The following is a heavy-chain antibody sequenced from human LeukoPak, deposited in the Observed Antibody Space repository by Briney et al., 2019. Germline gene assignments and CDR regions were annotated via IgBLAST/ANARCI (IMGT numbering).Heavy chain of an antibody. J-gene: IGHJ5*02. Sequence: SSVKVSCKASGGTFSSYAISWVRQAPGQGLEWMGGIIPIFGTANYAQKFQGRVTITTGESTSTAYMELSSLRSEDTAVYYCARERTPAKYYDFWSGYYSNWFDPWGQGTLVTVSS. D-gene: IGHD3-3*01. V-gene: IGHV1-69*05. CDR1: GGTFSSYA. CDR3: ARERTPAKYYDFWSGYYSNWFDP. CDR2: IIPIFGTA.